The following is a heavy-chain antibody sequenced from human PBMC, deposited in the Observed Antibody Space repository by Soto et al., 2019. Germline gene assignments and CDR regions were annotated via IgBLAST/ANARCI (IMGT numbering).Heavy chain of an antibody. D-gene: IGHD6-19*01. V-gene: IGHV5-10-1*01. Sequence: PGESLKISCKASGYNFSRSWISWVRQTPGKGLEWMGSIDPRDSNINYSPSFQGRVTISGDTSISTASVQWRRLEAADTAIDYGASVSAVDSSGLNILAMDVWGQGTTVTVSS. CDR2: IDPRDSNI. CDR3: ASVSAVDSSGLNILAMDV. J-gene: IGHJ6*02. CDR1: GYNFSRSW.